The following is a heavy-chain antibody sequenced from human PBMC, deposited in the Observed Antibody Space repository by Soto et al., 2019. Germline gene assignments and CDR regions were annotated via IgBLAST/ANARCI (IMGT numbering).Heavy chain of an antibody. V-gene: IGHV3-33*01. CDR3: ARDQGGGSGMGAGAGKTDY. Sequence: QVQLVESGGGVVQPGRSLRLSCAASGFTFSSYGMHWVRQAPGKGLERVAVIWHDGSNKYYADSVKGQFTISRDNSKNTLYLQMESLRAEDTPVYYCARDQGGGSGMGAGAGKTDYWGQGTLVTVSS. D-gene: IGHD6-19*01. CDR2: IWHDGSNK. CDR1: GFTFSSYG. J-gene: IGHJ4*02.